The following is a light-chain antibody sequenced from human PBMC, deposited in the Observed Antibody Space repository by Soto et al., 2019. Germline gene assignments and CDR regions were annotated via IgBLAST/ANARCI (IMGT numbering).Light chain of an antibody. J-gene: IGKJ5*01. V-gene: IGKV3-11*01. Sequence: EIVMTQSPSTLSVSPGERATLSCRASQSVSSNLAWYQQKPGQAPRLLIYGASNRAAGIPARFSGSGSGTDFTLTINSLEPEDFAVYYCQQRSNWPPITFGQGTRLEIK. CDR2: GAS. CDR1: QSVSSN. CDR3: QQRSNWPPIT.